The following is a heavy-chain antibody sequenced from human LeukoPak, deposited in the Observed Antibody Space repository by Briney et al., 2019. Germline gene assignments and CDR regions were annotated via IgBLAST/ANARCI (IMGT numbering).Heavy chain of an antibody. V-gene: IGHV1-2*04. D-gene: IGHD2-2*01. CDR2: INPNSGGT. CDR1: GYTFTGYY. J-gene: IGHJ4*02. CDR3: ARDACSSTSCQPWY. Sequence: GASVKVSCKASGYTFTGYYMHWVRQAPGQGLEWMGWINPNSGGTNYAQKFQGWVTMTRDTSISTAYMELSRLRSDDTAVYYCARDACSSTSCQPWYWGQETLVTVSS.